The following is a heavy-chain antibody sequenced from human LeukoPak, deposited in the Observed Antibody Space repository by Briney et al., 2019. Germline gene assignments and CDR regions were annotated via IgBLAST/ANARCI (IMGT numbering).Heavy chain of an antibody. V-gene: IGHV5-51*01. Sequence: GESLKISCEGSGYSFTNSWIGWVRQMPGKGLEWMGIIYPSDSDTRYSPSFQGQVTISADKSISTAYLQWSSLKASDTAIYYCARHLPIYDSSGPSGYWGQGTLVTVSS. CDR2: IYPSDSDT. CDR1: GYSFTNSW. J-gene: IGHJ4*02. D-gene: IGHD3-22*01. CDR3: ARHLPIYDSSGPSGY.